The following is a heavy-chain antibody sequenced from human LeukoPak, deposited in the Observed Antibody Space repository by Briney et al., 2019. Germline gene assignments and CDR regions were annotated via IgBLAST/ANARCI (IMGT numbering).Heavy chain of an antibody. D-gene: IGHD3-9*01. CDR2: ANPNSGDT. J-gene: IGHJ1*01. Sequence: ASVKVSCTASGYTFTAYYIHWVRQAPAQGLEWMGWANPNSGDTNYPQKFQGRVTMTRDTSISTAYMELSRLGSDDTAVYYCARRSGVLTGYSNWGQGTLVTVSS. CDR3: ARRSGVLTGYSN. V-gene: IGHV1-2*02. CDR1: GYTFTAYY.